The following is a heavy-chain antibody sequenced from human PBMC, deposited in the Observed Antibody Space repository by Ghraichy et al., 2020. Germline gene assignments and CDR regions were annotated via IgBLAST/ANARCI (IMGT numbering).Heavy chain of an antibody. D-gene: IGHD3-22*01. CDR3: ARAWPYYYDSSGYYKRVNYIDF. J-gene: IGHJ4*02. V-gene: IGHV1-18*01. CDR1: GYTFSSYG. CDR2: ISGYNGNT. Sequence: ASVKVSCKASGYTFSSYGFSWVRQAPGQGLEWMGWISGYNGNTNYAQKIQGRVTMTTDISTTTAYMELRSLRSDDTAVYYCARAWPYYYDSSGYYKRVNYIDFWGQGTLVTVSS.